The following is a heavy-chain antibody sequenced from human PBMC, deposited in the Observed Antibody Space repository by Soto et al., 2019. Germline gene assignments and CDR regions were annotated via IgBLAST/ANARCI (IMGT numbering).Heavy chain of an antibody. V-gene: IGHV5-51*01. Sequence: PGESLKISCKVSGNDFGRYWIAWVRQTPGRGLEWVGFIYPGDSETRYSPSFEGHVTISADRSSKTAYLQWRGLKASDTATYYCARHRRAIVATTDPLDIWGQGTKVTVS. CDR1: GNDFGRYW. D-gene: IGHD1-26*01. CDR2: IYPGDSET. CDR3: ARHRRAIVATTDPLDI. J-gene: IGHJ3*02.